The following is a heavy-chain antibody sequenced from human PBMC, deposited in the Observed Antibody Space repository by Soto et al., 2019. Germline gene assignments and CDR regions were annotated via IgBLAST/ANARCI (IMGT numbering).Heavy chain of an antibody. Sequence: QITLKESGPTLVKPTQTLTLTCTFSGFLLSTSGVGVGWIRQPPGEALEWLALIYWNDDKRYSPSLKSSLTITKDTSKNQVVLTMTNMDPVDTATYYCAHRPSIAAAGTGDAFDIWGQGTMVTVSS. V-gene: IGHV2-5*01. D-gene: IGHD6-13*01. CDR1: GFLLSTSGVG. J-gene: IGHJ3*02. CDR2: IYWNDDK. CDR3: AHRPSIAAAGTGDAFDI.